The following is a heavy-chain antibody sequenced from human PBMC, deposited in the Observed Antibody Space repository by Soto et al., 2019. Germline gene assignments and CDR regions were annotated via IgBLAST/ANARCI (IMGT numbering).Heavy chain of an antibody. CDR3: ARVPIAARPGSPYYYYGMDV. J-gene: IGHJ6*02. D-gene: IGHD6-6*01. Sequence: SETLSLTCTVSGGSISSYYWSWIRQPPGKGLEWIGYIYYSGSTNYKPSLKSQVTISVDTSKNQFSLKLSSVTAADTAVYYCARVPIAARPGSPYYYYGMDVWGQGTTVTVSS. CDR1: GGSISSYY. V-gene: IGHV4-59*12. CDR2: IYYSGST.